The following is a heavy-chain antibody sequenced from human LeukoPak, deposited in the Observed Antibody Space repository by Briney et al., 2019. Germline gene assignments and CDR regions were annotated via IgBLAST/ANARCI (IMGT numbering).Heavy chain of an antibody. CDR1: GYSFTSYW. J-gene: IGHJ3*02. V-gene: IGHV5-51*01. CDR2: IDPGDSDT. D-gene: IGHD3-22*01. Sequence: GESLKISCKGSGYSFTSYWIGCVRQMPGKGLEWMGIIDPGDSDTRYSPSFQGQVTISADKSISTAYLQWSSLKASDTAMYYCASSGRDYYDSSGYGDAFDIWGQGTMVTVSS. CDR3: ASSGRDYYDSSGYGDAFDI.